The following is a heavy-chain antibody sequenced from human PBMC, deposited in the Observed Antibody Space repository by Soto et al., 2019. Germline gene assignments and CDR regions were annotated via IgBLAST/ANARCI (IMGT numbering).Heavy chain of an antibody. CDR1: GGSIANYY. CDR2: VYYSGST. D-gene: IGHD2-2*01. CDR3: ARNIHYHNFRNWFDP. V-gene: IGHV4-59*01. Sequence: SETLSLTCSVSGGSIANYYWGWIRQPPGKGLEWIGYVYYSGSTNYNPSLKSRATMSVDTSRNLFSLKLTSVTAADTAMYYCARNIHYHNFRNWFDPWGQGTMVT. J-gene: IGHJ5*02.